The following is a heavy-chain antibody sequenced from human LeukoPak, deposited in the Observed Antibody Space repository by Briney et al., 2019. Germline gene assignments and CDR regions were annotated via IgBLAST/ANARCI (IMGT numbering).Heavy chain of an antibody. CDR3: ATTTVGVYFFDY. V-gene: IGHV1-24*01. D-gene: IGHD2-8*01. Sequence: GASVKVSCKVSGYTLTELSMHWVRQAPGKGLEWMGGFDPEDGETIYAQKFQGRVTMTEDTSTDTAYVELSSLRSEDTAVYYCATTTVGVYFFDYWGQGTLVTVSS. J-gene: IGHJ4*02. CDR1: GYTLTELS. CDR2: FDPEDGET.